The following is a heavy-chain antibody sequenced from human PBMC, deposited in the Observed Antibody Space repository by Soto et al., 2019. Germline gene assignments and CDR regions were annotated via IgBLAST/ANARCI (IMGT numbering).Heavy chain of an antibody. CDR3: AHRVTSGWPWDGGHFDY. CDR1: GFSLSTNGEG. D-gene: IGHD6-19*01. Sequence: QITLKESGPTLVKPTQTLTLTCTFSGFSLSTNGEGVGWIRQPPGKALEWLAVIYWDDDKRYSPSLKSRLTSTKDTSKNQVVLTMTNMDPVDTATYYCAHRVTSGWPWDGGHFDYWGQGTLVTVSS. J-gene: IGHJ4*02. V-gene: IGHV2-5*02. CDR2: IYWDDDK.